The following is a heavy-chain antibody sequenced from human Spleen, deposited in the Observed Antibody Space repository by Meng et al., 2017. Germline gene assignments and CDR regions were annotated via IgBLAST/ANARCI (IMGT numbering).Heavy chain of an antibody. D-gene: IGHD3-3*01. Sequence: EVQLVESGGGLVKPGGSLRLSCAASGFTFSSYSMNWVRQAPGKGLEWVSSISSSRTYIHYADSLKGRFTISRDNAKNSLFLQMNSLRAEDTAVYYCAGVHNDFWKYFDYWGQGTLVTVSS. CDR3: AGVHNDFWKYFDY. CDR2: ISSSRTYI. V-gene: IGHV3-21*01. CDR1: GFTFSSYS. J-gene: IGHJ4*02.